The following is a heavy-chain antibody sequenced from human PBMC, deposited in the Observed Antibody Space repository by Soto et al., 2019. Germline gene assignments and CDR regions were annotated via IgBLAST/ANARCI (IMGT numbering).Heavy chain of an antibody. V-gene: IGHV3-30-3*01. CDR2: ISYEGSSE. J-gene: IGHJ4*02. CDR1: GFNFGVFA. D-gene: IGHD6-19*01. Sequence: GGSLRLSCATSGFNFGVFAMYWVRQAPRKGLEWVAGISYEGSSEYYPDSVKGRFTISRDNSKNTLYLQINSLRAEDTSMYYCERVGVAVAGDYWGQGTLVTVSS. CDR3: ERVGVAVAGDY.